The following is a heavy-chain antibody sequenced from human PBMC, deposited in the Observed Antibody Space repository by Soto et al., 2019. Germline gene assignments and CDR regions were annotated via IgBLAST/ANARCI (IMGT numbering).Heavy chain of an antibody. D-gene: IGHD3-3*01. CDR2: ISSSGTSV. CDR3: AKDRRAGGKYGFYYDF. V-gene: IGHV3-11*01. J-gene: IGHJ4*02. Sequence: GALRLSCAASEFTFSDYYMSCIRQAPWKGLEWISYISSSGTSVYYADSVKGRFTISRDNPKATLFLQMNSLRAEDTAVYYCAKDRRAGGKYGFYYDFWGQGALVTASS. CDR1: EFTFSDYY.